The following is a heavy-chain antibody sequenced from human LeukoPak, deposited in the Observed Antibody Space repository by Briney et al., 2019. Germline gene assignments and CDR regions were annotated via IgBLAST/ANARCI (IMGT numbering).Heavy chain of an antibody. CDR2: IYYSGST. Sequence: SETLSLTCTVSGGSISNYYWSWIRQPPGKGLEWIGYIYYSGSTNYNPSLKSRVTISVDTSKNQFSLKLSSVTAADTAVYYCATYTIFGVVKGAFDIWGQGTMVTVSS. CDR3: ATYTIFGVVKGAFDI. J-gene: IGHJ3*02. D-gene: IGHD3-3*01. CDR1: GGSISNYY. V-gene: IGHV4-59*01.